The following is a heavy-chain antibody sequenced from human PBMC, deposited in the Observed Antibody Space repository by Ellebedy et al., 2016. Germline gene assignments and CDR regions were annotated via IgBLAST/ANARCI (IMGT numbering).Heavy chain of an antibody. CDR1: GSSFTSYW. J-gene: IGHJ4*02. Sequence: GESLKISCKGSGSSFTSYWIGWVRQMPGKGLEWMGIIYPGDSDTRYSPSFQGQVTISADKSISTAYLQWSSLKASDTAMYYCARHESITIFGVVIHPDYWGQGTLVTVSS. V-gene: IGHV5-51*01. CDR2: IYPGDSDT. CDR3: ARHESITIFGVVIHPDY. D-gene: IGHD3-3*01.